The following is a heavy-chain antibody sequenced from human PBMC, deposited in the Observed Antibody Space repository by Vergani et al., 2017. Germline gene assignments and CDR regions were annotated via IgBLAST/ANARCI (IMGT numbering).Heavy chain of an antibody. V-gene: IGHV1-69*06. J-gene: IGHJ6*02. CDR2: IIPMFGTA. D-gene: IGHD3-10*01. CDR3: ARDQSRTYYYGSGSYYYYGMDV. CDR1: GGTFSSYG. Sequence: QVQLVQSGTEVKKPGSSVKVSCKASGGTFSSYGISWVRQAPGQGLEWMGGIIPMFGTANYAQKFQGRVTITADKSTSTAYMELSSLRSEDTAVYYCARDQSRTYYYGSGSYYYYGMDVWGQGTTVTVSS.